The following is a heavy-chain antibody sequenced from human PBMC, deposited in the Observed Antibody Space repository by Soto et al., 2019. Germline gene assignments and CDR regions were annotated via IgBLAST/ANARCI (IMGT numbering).Heavy chain of an antibody. CDR3: AKDFKGDGTGFTVYDY. V-gene: IGHV3-23*01. CDR2: ISGSGGST. Sequence: GGSLRLSCAASGFTFSSYAMSWVRQAPGKGLEWVSAISGSGGSTYYADSVKGRFTISRDNSKNTLYLQMNSLRAEDTAVYYCAKDFKGDGTGFTVYDYWGQGTLVTVSS. CDR1: GFTFSSYA. J-gene: IGHJ4*02. D-gene: IGHD1-1*01.